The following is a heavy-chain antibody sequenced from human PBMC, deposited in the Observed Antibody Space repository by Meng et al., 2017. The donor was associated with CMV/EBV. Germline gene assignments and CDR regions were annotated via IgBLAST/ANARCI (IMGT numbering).Heavy chain of an antibody. D-gene: IGHD1-14*01. J-gene: IGHJ6*02. Sequence: SETLSLTCTVSGGSISSYYWSWIRQPPGKGLEWIGYIYYSGSTNYNPSLKSRVTISVDTSKNHFSLKLSSVTAADTAVYYCARGGGGRTTRGMDVGGQGTTVTVSS. CDR1: GGSISSYY. CDR2: IYYSGST. CDR3: ARGGGGRTTRGMDV. V-gene: IGHV4-59*01.